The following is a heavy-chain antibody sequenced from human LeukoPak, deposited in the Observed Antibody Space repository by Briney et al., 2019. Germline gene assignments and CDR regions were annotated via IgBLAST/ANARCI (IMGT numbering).Heavy chain of an antibody. V-gene: IGHV3-74*01. Sequence: PGGSLRLSCAASGFTFSSYWMHWVRQAPGKGLVWVSRINSDGSSTSYADSVKGRFTISRDNAKNSLYLQMNSLRAEDTAVYYCARLYSRVGPFDYWGQGTLVTVSS. CDR3: ARLYSRVGPFDY. D-gene: IGHD5-18*01. CDR2: INSDGSST. J-gene: IGHJ4*02. CDR1: GFTFSSYW.